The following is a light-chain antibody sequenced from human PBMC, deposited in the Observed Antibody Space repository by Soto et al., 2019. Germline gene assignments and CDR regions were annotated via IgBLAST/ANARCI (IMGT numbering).Light chain of an antibody. CDR3: CSYAGSYTHV. CDR2: DVI. CDR1: SSDIGGYNF. V-gene: IGLV2-11*01. J-gene: IGLJ1*01. Sequence: QSALTQPRSVSGSPGQSVTISCTGTSSDIGGYNFVSWYQQHPDKAPKLMIYDVIKRPSGVPDRFSGSKSGNTASLTIYGLQAEDEADYYCCSYAGSYTHVFGAGTKVTVL.